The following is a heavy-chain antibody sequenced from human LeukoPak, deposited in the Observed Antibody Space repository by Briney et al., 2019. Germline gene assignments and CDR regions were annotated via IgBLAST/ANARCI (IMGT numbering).Heavy chain of an antibody. CDR2: ISGSGGST. D-gene: IGHD4-17*01. CDR3: AKAPTVTTLRFDY. V-gene: IGHV3-23*01. Sequence: GGSLRLSCAASGFTFSSYAMSWVRQAPGKGLEWVSAISGSGGSTYYADSVKGQFTISRDNSKNTLYLQMNSLRAEDTAVYYCAKAPTVTTLRFDYWGQGTLVTVSS. J-gene: IGHJ4*02. CDR1: GFTFSSYA.